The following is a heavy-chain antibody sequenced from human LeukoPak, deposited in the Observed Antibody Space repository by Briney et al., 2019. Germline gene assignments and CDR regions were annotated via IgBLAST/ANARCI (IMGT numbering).Heavy chain of an antibody. Sequence: TSVKVSCRASGFTFTSSAMQWVRQARGQRLKWIGWIVVGSGNTNYAQKFQERVTITRDMSTSTAYMELSSLRSEDTAVYYCAAGEYDILTGDAFDIWGQGTMVTVSS. CDR1: GFTFTSSA. D-gene: IGHD3-9*01. CDR3: AAGEYDILTGDAFDI. J-gene: IGHJ3*02. CDR2: IVVGSGNT. V-gene: IGHV1-58*02.